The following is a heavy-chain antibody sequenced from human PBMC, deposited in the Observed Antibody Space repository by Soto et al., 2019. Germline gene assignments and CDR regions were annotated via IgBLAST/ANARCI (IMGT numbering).Heavy chain of an antibody. CDR2: FDPEDGET. CDR1: GYTLTELS. D-gene: IGHD3-3*01. CDR3: ATGDFGVVIIPFDY. V-gene: IGHV1-24*01. J-gene: IGHJ4*02. Sequence: ASVKVSCKVSGYTLTELSMHWVRQAPGKGLEWMGGFDPEDGETIYAQKFQGRVTMTEDTSTDTAYMELSSLRSEDTAVYYCATGDFGVVIIPFDYWGQGTLVTVSS.